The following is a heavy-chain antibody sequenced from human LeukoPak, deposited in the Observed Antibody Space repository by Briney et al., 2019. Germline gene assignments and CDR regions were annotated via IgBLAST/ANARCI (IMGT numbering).Heavy chain of an antibody. Sequence: SETLSLTCTVSGGSISSYYWSWIRQPPGKGLEWIGYIYYSGSTNYNPSLKSRVTTSEDTSKNQLSLKLTSVTAADTAVYYCARDSAPGVGAGAWGQGTLVTVSS. J-gene: IGHJ5*02. D-gene: IGHD1-26*01. CDR3: ARDSAPGVGAGA. V-gene: IGHV4-59*12. CDR2: IYYSGST. CDR1: GGSISSYY.